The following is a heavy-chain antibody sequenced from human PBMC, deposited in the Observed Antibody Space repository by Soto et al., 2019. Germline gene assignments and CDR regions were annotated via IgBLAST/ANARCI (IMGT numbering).Heavy chain of an antibody. CDR2: ILYSGTT. Sequence: LSLTCTVSGGSISKSNYFWGWIRQAPGKGLEWIASILYSGTTSYNSSLKSRVAISVDTSKNQFSLKLNSVTAADTAVYYCARLRWGNGDSDYWGQGTLVTVSS. J-gene: IGHJ4*02. CDR3: ARLRWGNGDSDY. CDR1: GGSISKSNYF. V-gene: IGHV4-39*01. D-gene: IGHD2-21*01.